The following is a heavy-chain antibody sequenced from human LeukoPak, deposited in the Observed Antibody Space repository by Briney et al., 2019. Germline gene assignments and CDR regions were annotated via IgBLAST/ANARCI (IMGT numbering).Heavy chain of an antibody. J-gene: IGHJ3*02. Sequence: GGSLRLSCAASGLTFSTYWMHWVRQVPGKGLVWVSRINSDGSSISYADSVKGRFTISRDNSKNTLSLQMNSLRAEDTAVYYCAKDGVRGALDAFDIWGQGTMVTVSS. CDR1: GLTFSTYW. CDR2: INSDGSSI. V-gene: IGHV3-74*01. CDR3: AKDGVRGALDAFDI. D-gene: IGHD1-26*01.